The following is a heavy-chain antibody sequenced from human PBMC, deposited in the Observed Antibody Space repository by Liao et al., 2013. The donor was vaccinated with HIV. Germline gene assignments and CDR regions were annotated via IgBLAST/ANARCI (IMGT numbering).Heavy chain of an antibody. J-gene: IGHJ4*02. D-gene: IGHD3-16*01. V-gene: IGHV4-34*01. CDR3: ARGLKPDY. CDR2: INHSGGT. CDR1: GGSFSGYY. Sequence: QVQLQQWGAGLLKPSETLSLTCAVYGGSFSGYYWSWIRQPPGKGLEWIGEINHSGGTNYNPSLMSRVTISVDTSKNQFSLNLSSVTAADTAVYYCARGLKPDYWGQGTLVTVSS.